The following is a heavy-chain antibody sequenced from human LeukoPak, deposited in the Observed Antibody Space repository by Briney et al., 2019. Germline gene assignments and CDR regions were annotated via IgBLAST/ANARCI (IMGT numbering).Heavy chain of an antibody. D-gene: IGHD5-12*01. Sequence: PSETLSLTCAVYGGSFTNYYWSWIRQPPGKGLEWIGETNHSGSTKYNPSLKSRVTISVDTSKNQFSLKLSSVTAADTAVYYCARDGYSGYDSNWGQGTLVTVSS. CDR3: ARDGYSGYDSN. V-gene: IGHV4-34*01. J-gene: IGHJ4*02. CDR1: GGSFTNYY. CDR2: TNHSGST.